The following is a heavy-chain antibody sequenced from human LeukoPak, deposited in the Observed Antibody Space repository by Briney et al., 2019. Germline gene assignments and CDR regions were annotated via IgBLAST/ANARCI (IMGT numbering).Heavy chain of an antibody. D-gene: IGHD6-19*01. CDR1: GFTVSINY. V-gene: IGHV3-11*05. CDR2: ISSSSSYT. CDR3: ARVRKYSSGWYDAFDI. Sequence: PGGSLRLSCAASGFTVSINYMSWIRQAPGKGLEWVSYISSSSSYTNYADSVKGRFTISRDNAKNSLYLQMNSLRAEDTAVYYCARVRKYSSGWYDAFDIWGQGTMVTVSS. J-gene: IGHJ3*02.